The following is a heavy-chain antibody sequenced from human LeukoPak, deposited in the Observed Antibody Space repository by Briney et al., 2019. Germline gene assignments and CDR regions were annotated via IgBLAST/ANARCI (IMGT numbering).Heavy chain of an antibody. CDR1: GFIFSSYD. J-gene: IGHJ4*02. CDR2: INDRGSRI. CDR3: MRDAPGSNAGDY. Sequence: GGSLRLSCEASGFIFSSYDMNWVRQAPGKGLEWVSYINDRGSRILYADSVKGRFTSSRDDAKNSLYLQMNSLRAEDTGVSFCMRDAPGSNAGDYWGQGTLVTVSS. V-gene: IGHV3-48*03. D-gene: IGHD2-8*01.